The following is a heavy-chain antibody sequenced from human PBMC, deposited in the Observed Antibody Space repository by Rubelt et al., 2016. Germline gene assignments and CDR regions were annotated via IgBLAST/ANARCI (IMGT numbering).Heavy chain of an antibody. CDR1: GFTFSIFG. D-gene: IGHD2-21*01. V-gene: IGHV3-23*01. CDR3: EKVWSAQRGFDY. J-gene: IGHJ4*02. Sequence: GGGLIQPGGSLRLSCAASGFTFSIFGMSWVRQAPGKGLEWVSFIGDSGRTTYYADSVKGRFTISRDNSENTLHLQMNSLRAEDTAVYYCEKVWSAQRGFDYWGQGALVTVSS. CDR2: IGDSGRTT.